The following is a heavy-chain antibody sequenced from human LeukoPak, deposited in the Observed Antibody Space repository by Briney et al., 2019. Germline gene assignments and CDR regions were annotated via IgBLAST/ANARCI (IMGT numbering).Heavy chain of an antibody. Sequence: ASVKVSCKASGYTFTGYYMHWVRQAPGQGLEWMGWISAYNGNTNYAQKLQGRVTMTTDTSTSTAYMELRSLRSDDTAVYYCARGRYSSSSFPFDYWGQGTLVTVSS. CDR2: ISAYNGNT. D-gene: IGHD6-6*01. V-gene: IGHV1-18*04. CDR1: GYTFTGYY. J-gene: IGHJ4*02. CDR3: ARGRYSSSSFPFDY.